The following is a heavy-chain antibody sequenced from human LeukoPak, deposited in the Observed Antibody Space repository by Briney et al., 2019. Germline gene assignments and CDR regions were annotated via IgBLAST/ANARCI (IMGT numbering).Heavy chain of an antibody. V-gene: IGHV3-74*03. D-gene: IGHD4-17*01. CDR2: GDGDGSHS. CDR1: GFTLGNYW. CDR3: AYSDHFDN. Sequence: SGGSLRLSRAASGFTLGNYWMHWVRQAPGKGLVWVSRGDGDGSHSTYADSVKGRFTISRDNAKNTLYLQMNSLTGEDTAVYYCAYSDHFDNWGQGTLVTVSS. J-gene: IGHJ4*02.